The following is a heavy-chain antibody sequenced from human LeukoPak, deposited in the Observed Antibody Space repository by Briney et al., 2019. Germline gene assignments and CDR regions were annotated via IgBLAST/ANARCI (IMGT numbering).Heavy chain of an antibody. V-gene: IGHV3-74*01. D-gene: IGHD1-1*01. Sequence: QPGGSLRLSCAASGFTFSDYWMHWVRQAPGKGLVWVSRINNDGRSTTYADSVEGRFTISRDNAKNTLYLQMNSLRAEDTAVFYCARGPRGSGNWYFDLWGRGTLVTVSS. CDR2: INNDGRST. CDR1: GFTFSDYW. J-gene: IGHJ2*01. CDR3: ARGPRGSGNWYFDL.